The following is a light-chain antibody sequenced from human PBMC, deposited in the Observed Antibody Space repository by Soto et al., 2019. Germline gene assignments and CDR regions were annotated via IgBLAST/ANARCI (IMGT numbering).Light chain of an antibody. CDR1: SSNIGAGYD. CDR3: LSYDSRLSGSL. Sequence: QSVLTQPPSVSGAPGQRISISCTGSSSNIGAGYDVFWYQQFPGTAPKLLIHGDSIRPSGVPDRFSGSRSGTSASLAITGLQAEDEADYYCLSYDSRLSGSLFGGGTK. V-gene: IGLV1-40*01. CDR2: GDS. J-gene: IGLJ2*01.